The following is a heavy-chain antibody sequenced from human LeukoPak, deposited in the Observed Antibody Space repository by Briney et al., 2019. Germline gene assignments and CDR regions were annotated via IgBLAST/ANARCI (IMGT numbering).Heavy chain of an antibody. CDR3: ARGGDRDY. Sequence: PGGSLRLSCAASGFTFSSYDMHWVRHVTGKRLEWVSAIGIAGDTYYLGSVKGRFTISRENAKNSLYLQMNSLRAGDTAVYYCARGGDRDYWGQGTLVTVSS. V-gene: IGHV3-13*04. J-gene: IGHJ4*02. CDR1: GFTFSSYD. CDR2: IGIAGDT.